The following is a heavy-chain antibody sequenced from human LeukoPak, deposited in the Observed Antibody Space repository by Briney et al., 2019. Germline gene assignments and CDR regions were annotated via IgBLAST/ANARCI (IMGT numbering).Heavy chain of an antibody. Sequence: GGSLRLSCAASGFTFDDYAMHWVRQAPGKGLEWVSGISWNSGSIGYADSVKGRFTISRDNAKNSLYLQMNSLRAEDTALYYCAKGLVWDQLLRYNWFDPWGQGTLVTVSS. V-gene: IGHV3-9*01. CDR3: AKGLVWDQLLRYNWFDP. CDR1: GFTFDDYA. J-gene: IGHJ5*02. CDR2: ISWNSGSI. D-gene: IGHD2-2*01.